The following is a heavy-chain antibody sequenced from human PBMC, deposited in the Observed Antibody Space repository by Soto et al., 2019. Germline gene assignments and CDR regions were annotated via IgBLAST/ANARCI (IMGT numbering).Heavy chain of an antibody. Sequence: QLQLQESGPGLVKPSETLSLTCTVSGGSISSSSYYWGWIRQPPGKGLEWIGTIYFSGTTYYNSSLKSRLTIAVDTSKNQFSLKLNSVTAADTAVYYCARRGGYKSYYFDSWGQGTLVTVSS. J-gene: IGHJ4*02. CDR2: IYFSGTT. V-gene: IGHV4-39*01. CDR3: ARRGGYKSYYFDS. D-gene: IGHD1-26*01. CDR1: GGSISSSSYY.